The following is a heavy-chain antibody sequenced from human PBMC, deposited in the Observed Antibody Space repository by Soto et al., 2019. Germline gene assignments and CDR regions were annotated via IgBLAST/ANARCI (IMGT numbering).Heavy chain of an antibody. Sequence: GESLKISCKGSGYSFTSYWIGWVRQMPGKGLKWMGIIYPGDSDTRYSPSFQGQVTISADKSISTAYLQWSSLKASDTAMYYCARGRGWDPYYDILTGYFDYWGQGTLVTVSS. V-gene: IGHV5-51*01. CDR3: ARGRGWDPYYDILTGYFDY. CDR2: IYPGDSDT. D-gene: IGHD3-9*01. CDR1: GYSFTSYW. J-gene: IGHJ4*02.